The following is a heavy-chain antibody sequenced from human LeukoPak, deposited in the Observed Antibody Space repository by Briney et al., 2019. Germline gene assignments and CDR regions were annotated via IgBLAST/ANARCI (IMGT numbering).Heavy chain of an antibody. Sequence: GRSLRLFCAASGFKFSDYGMYWVRQAPGKGLEWVTLIWYDGRKTHYGDSVKGRFTVARDNSNNTLHLQMNTLRAEDTAVYYCARGGGYYDSSGYPLLDYWGQGTLVTVSS. D-gene: IGHD3-22*01. CDR1: GFKFSDYG. V-gene: IGHV3-33*01. CDR2: IWYDGRKT. J-gene: IGHJ4*02. CDR3: ARGGGYYDSSGYPLLDY.